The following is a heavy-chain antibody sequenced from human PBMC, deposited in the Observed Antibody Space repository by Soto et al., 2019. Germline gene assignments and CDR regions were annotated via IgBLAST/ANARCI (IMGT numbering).Heavy chain of an antibody. CDR3: ASTSGYSSSWYLSYYGMDV. V-gene: IGHV5-51*01. J-gene: IGHJ6*02. CDR2: IYPGDSDT. CDR1: GYSFTSYW. Sequence: GESLKISCKGSGYSFTSYWIGWVRQMPGKGLERMGIIYPGDSDTRYSPSFQGQVTISADKSISTAYLQWSSLKASDTAMYYCASTSGYSSSWYLSYYGMDVWGQGTTVTVSS. D-gene: IGHD6-13*01.